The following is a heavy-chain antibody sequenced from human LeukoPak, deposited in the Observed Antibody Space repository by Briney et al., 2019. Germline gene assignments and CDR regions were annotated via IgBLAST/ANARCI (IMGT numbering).Heavy chain of an antibody. CDR1: GGSISSGGYS. V-gene: IGHV4-30-2*01. J-gene: IGHJ4*02. Sequence: SQTLSLTCAVSGGSISSGGYSWSCIRQPPGKGLEWIGYIYHSGSTYYNPSLKSRVTISVDRSKNQFSLKLSPVTAADTAVYYCARASDDSSFFDYWGQGTLVTVSS. D-gene: IGHD3-22*01. CDR2: IYHSGST. CDR3: ARASDDSSFFDY.